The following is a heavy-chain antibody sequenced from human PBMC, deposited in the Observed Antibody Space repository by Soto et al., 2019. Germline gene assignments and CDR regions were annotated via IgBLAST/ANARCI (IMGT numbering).Heavy chain of an antibody. CDR2: ISSSSSYI. CDR1: GSTFSSYI. V-gene: IGHV3-21*01. D-gene: IGHD1-26*01. CDR3: ARDLTVGPTKEYFDY. Sequence: GGSLRLSFAASGSTFSSYIMNWVRQAPVKGLEWVSSISSSSSYIYYADSVKGRFTISRDNAKNSLYLQMNSLSAEDTAVYYCARDLTVGPTKEYFDYWGQGTLVPVSP. J-gene: IGHJ4*02.